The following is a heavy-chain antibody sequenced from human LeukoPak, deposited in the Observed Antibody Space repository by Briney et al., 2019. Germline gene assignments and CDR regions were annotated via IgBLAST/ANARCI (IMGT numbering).Heavy chain of an antibody. CDR2: MSYDGSNK. CDR1: GFTFSGYA. V-gene: IGHV3-30-3*01. J-gene: IGHJ4*02. CDR3: ARETGSAVGSTDFDY. D-gene: IGHD4-17*01. Sequence: GSLRLSCAASGFTFSGYAMHWVRQAPGKGLEWVSVMSYDGSNKYYADSVKGRFTISRDNSKNTLNLQMNSLRAEDTAVYYCARETGSAVGSTDFDYWGQGTLVTVSS.